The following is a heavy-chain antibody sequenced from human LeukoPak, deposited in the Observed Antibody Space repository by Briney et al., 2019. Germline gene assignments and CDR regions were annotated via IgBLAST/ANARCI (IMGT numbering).Heavy chain of an antibody. J-gene: IGHJ5*02. CDR2: IIPILGIA. V-gene: IGHV1-69*04. CDR1: GGTFSSYA. Sequence: GASVKVSCKASGGTFSSYAISWVRQAPGQGLEWMGRIIPILGIANYAQKFQGRVTITADKSTSTAYMELSSLRSEDTAVYYCARDHAGDSNYVWVGENWFDPWGQGTLVTVSS. D-gene: IGHD4-11*01. CDR3: ARDHAGDSNYVWVGENWFDP.